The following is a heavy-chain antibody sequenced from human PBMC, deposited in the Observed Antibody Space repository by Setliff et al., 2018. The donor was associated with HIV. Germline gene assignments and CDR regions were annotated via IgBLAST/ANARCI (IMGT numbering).Heavy chain of an antibody. CDR3: ARSSYDILTGYYKALEY. CDR2: IIPILGIT. V-gene: IGHV1-69*10. Sequence: SVKVSCKASGGTFSIYSIIWVRQAPGQGLEWMGGIIPILGITNYAQNFQGRVTISADKSTTTVSMELSSLRSGDTAVYHCARSSYDILTGYYKALEYWGQGTLVTVSS. CDR1: GGTFSIYS. D-gene: IGHD3-9*01. J-gene: IGHJ4*02.